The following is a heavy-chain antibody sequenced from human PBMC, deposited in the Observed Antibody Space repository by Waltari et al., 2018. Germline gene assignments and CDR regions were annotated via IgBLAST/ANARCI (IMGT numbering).Heavy chain of an antibody. CDR2: METPIGGR. D-gene: IGHD4-17*01. V-gene: IGHV1-2*02. CDR1: GYSFTAHY. J-gene: IGHJ2*01. Sequence: QAQLVQSGAEVREPGASVRVSCKASGYSFTAHYMHLVRQAPGQGPEWMGCMETPIGGREYAQTFQGRVTMTRDTSISTVYMGLFRLRVDDTAVYYCARDVGKYGDNWYFDVWGRGTLVVVSS. CDR3: ARDVGKYGDNWYFDV.